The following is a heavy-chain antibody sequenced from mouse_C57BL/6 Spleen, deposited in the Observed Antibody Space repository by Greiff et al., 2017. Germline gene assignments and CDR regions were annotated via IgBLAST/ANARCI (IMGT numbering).Heavy chain of an antibody. CDR3: ERQNCSGSSYEKYFDV. CDR2: ISNGGGST. CDR1: GFTFSDYY. Sequence: EVKLMESGGGLVQPGGSLKLSCAASGFTFSDYYMYWVRQTPEQRLEWVAYISNGGGSTYYPDTVKGRFTISRDNAKNTLYLQKSRLKSEDTAMYYFERQNCSGSSYEKYFDVWGTGTTVTVAS. V-gene: IGHV5-12*01. J-gene: IGHJ1*03. D-gene: IGHD1-1*01.